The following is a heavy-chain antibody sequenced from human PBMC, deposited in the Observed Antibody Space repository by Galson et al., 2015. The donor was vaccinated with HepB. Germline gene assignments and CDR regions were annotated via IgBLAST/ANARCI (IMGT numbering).Heavy chain of an antibody. D-gene: IGHD3-22*01. CDR2: ISGSGGST. Sequence: SLRLSCAASGFTFSSYAMSWVRQAPGKGLEWVSAISGSGGSTYYADSVKGRFTISRDNSKNTLYLQMNSLRAEDTAVYYCAKLGRPTYYYDSSGYYFHYWGQGTLVTVSS. J-gene: IGHJ4*02. CDR1: GFTFSSYA. V-gene: IGHV3-23*01. CDR3: AKLGRPTYYYDSSGYYFHY.